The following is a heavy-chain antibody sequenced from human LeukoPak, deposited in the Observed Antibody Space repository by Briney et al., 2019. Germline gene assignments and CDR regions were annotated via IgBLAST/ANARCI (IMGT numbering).Heavy chain of an antibody. CDR2: IYYSGST. D-gene: IGHD3-10*01. CDR1: GGSISSYY. Sequence: PSETLSLTCTVSGGSISSYYWSWIRQPPGKGLEWIVYIYYSGSTNYNPSLKSRVTISVDPSKNQFSLKLTSVTAADTAVYYCAREGPGSSGWFDPWGQGTLVTVSS. V-gene: IGHV4-59*01. J-gene: IGHJ5*02. CDR3: AREGPGSSGWFDP.